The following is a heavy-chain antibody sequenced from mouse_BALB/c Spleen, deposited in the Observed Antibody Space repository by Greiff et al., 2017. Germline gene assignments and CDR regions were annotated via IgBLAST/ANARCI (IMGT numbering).Heavy chain of an antibody. CDR3: ARGDQLGRRFAY. V-gene: IGHV3-2*02. CDR1: GYSITSDYA. Sequence: VQLKESGPGLVKPSQSLSLTCTVTGYSITSDYAWNWIRQFPGNKLEWMGYISYSGSTSYNPSLKSRISITRDTSKNQFFLQLNSVTTEDTATYYCARGDQLGRRFAYWGQGTLVTVSA. J-gene: IGHJ3*01. D-gene: IGHD4-1*02. CDR2: ISYSGST.